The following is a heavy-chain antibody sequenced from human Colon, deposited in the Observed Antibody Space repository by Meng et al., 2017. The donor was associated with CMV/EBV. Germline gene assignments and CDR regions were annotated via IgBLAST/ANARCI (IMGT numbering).Heavy chain of an antibody. CDR2: IVPFLDIP. CDR1: GGTFSDYP. CDR3: AKFPACNDINCQPS. V-gene: IGHV1-69*02. Sequence: SVKVSCKTSGGTFSDYPISWVRQAPGQGVEWMGRIVPFLDIPNYAQNFRGKVTITADRSTSTSYIEINSLGSEDTAVYYCAKFPACNDINCQPSWGQGTLVTSPQ. D-gene: IGHD2/OR15-2a*01. J-gene: IGHJ5*02.